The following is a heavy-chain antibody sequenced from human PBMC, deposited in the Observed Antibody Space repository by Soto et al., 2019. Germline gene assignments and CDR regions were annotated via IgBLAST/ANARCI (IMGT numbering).Heavy chain of an antibody. V-gene: IGHV4-39*01. CDR3: ARRGAAVLYYYGMDV. CDR2: IYYSGST. D-gene: IGHD6-13*01. Sequence: PSDTPSLTCTVSGGSICTSTYYWGWVRQPPGKGLEWIGYIYYSGSTYYNPSLKSRVTISVDTSNNQFSLNLSSVTAADTAVYYCARRGAAVLYYYGMDVWGQGTTVTGSS. CDR1: GGSICTSTYY. J-gene: IGHJ6*02.